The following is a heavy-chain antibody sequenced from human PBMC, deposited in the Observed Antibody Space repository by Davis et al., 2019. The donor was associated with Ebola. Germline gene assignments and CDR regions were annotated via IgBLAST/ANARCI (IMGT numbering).Heavy chain of an antibody. J-gene: IGHJ4*02. Sequence: MPSETLSLTCTVSGGSISSGGYYWSWIRQHPGKGLEWIGYIYYSGSTYYNPSLKSRVTISVDTSKNQFFLKLSSVTAADTAVYYCARVRYSSGWTTRYYFDYWGQGTLVTVSS. D-gene: IGHD6-19*01. V-gene: IGHV4-61*08. CDR2: IYYSGST. CDR1: GGSISSGGYY. CDR3: ARVRYSSGWTTRYYFDY.